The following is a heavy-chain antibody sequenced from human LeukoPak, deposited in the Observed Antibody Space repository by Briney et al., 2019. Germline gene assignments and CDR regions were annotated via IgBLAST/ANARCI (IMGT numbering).Heavy chain of an antibody. CDR1: RGSIRTDGSY. Sequence: SETVSLTCTVCRGSIRTDGSYWAWIRKPPGEGLEWMGSIYIDGITHYNSSLQSRVTLSIDTSKNHFSLTLTSVTAADTAVFYCARLFTRAWEYRYGMDVWGQGTAVTVSS. J-gene: IGHJ6*02. CDR3: ARLFTRAWEYRYGMDV. V-gene: IGHV4-39*02. D-gene: IGHD1-26*01. CDR2: IYIDGIT.